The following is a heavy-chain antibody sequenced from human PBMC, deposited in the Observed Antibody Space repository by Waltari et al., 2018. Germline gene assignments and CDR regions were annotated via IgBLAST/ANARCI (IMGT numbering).Heavy chain of an antibody. CDR1: GFTFSASV. V-gene: IGHV3-73*01. D-gene: IGHD6-19*01. J-gene: IGHJ4*02. CDR2: IRGNPYKYAT. CDR3: TSLSSGPFGY. Sequence: EVQLVESGGGLVHPGGSLKLSCAASGFTFSASVMHWVRQASGKGLEWFGRIRGNPYKYATAHAASVKGRFAISRDDSKNTTYLQMNNLKTEDTAVYYCTSLSSGPFGYWGQGTLVTVSS.